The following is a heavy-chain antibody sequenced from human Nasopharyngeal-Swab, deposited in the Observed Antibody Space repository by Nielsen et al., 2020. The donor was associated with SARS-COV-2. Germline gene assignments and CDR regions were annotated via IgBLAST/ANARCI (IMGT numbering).Heavy chain of an antibody. J-gene: IGHJ4*02. CDR1: GYTFTSYD. D-gene: IGHD5-24*01. CDR3: ARGRNGYNYVNDY. V-gene: IGHV1-8*01. Sequence: ASVKVSCKASGYTFTSYDFNWVRQAPGQGLEWMGWMNPRSGNTGYAQKFQGRVTMTRNTSISTVYMELSSLRSEDTAVYYCARGRNGYNYVNDYWGQGTLVTVSS. CDR2: MNPRSGNT.